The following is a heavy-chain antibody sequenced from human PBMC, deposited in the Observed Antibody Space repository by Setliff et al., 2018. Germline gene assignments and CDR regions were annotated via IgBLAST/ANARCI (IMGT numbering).Heavy chain of an antibody. CDR1: GFTFSSYG. Sequence: VGSLRLSCAASGFTFSSYGMHWVRQAPGKGLEWVAVIWYDGSNKYYADSVKGRFTISRDNSKNTLYLQMNSLRAEDTAVYYCAKDQAFLEWLFDYWGQGTLVTVSS. CDR2: IWYDGSNK. J-gene: IGHJ4*02. D-gene: IGHD3-3*02. V-gene: IGHV3-33*06. CDR3: AKDQAFLEWLFDY.